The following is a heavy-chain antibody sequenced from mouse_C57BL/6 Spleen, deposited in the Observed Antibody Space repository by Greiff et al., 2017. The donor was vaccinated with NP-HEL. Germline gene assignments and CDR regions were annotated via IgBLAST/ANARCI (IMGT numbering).Heavy chain of an antibody. Sequence: EVQGVESGGGLVKPGGSLKLSCAASGFTFSDYGMHWVRQAPEKGLEWVAYISSGSSTIYYADTVKGRFTLSRDNARNTLFLQITSLRSGDTAQYYCAVLGSSGGYWGQGTTLTVSS. CDR1: GFTFSDYG. J-gene: IGHJ2*01. V-gene: IGHV5-17*01. CDR3: AVLGSSGGY. D-gene: IGHD1-1*01. CDR2: ISSGSSTI.